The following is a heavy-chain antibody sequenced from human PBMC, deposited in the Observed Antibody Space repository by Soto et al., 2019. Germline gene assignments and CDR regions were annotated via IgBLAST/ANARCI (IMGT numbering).Heavy chain of an antibody. V-gene: IGHV3-30-3*01. CDR1: GFTFSSYA. D-gene: IGHD6-19*01. CDR3: ARDGYSSGWTGGHFDY. J-gene: IGHJ4*02. Sequence: QVQLVESGGGVVQPGRSLRLSCAASGFTFSSYAMHWVRRVPGKGLGWGAVISYDGSNKYYADSVKGRFTISRDNSKNTLYLQMNSLRAEDTAVYYCARDGYSSGWTGGHFDYWGQGTLVTVSS. CDR2: ISYDGSNK.